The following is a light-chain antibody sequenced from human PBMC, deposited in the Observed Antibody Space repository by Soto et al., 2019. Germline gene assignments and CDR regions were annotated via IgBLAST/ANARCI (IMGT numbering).Light chain of an antibody. Sequence: DIQMTQSPSSLSASVGDRVTITCRASQSITRFLNWYQQKPGKAPKLLIYAASSLQSGVPSRFSGSGSGTDFTLTISSLQPEDFATYYCLQYQSPRDSFGQGTKVDIK. CDR1: QSITRF. V-gene: IGKV1-39*01. CDR2: AAS. CDR3: LQYQSPRDS. J-gene: IGKJ2*01.